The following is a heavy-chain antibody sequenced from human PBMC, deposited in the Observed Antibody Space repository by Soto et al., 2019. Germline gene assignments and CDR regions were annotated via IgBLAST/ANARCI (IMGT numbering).Heavy chain of an antibody. D-gene: IGHD6-6*01. CDR2: MIPNSGNT. V-gene: IGHV1-8*01. Sequence: QVQLVQSGAEVKKPGASVKVSCKASGYTFTSYDINWVRQATGQGLEWMGWMIPNSGNTGYARKFQGRVTMTRNPSISTAYMELSSLRPEDTAVYYCARVRYSSSHNWFDPWGQGTLVTVSS. CDR3: ARVRYSSSHNWFDP. CDR1: GYTFTSYD. J-gene: IGHJ5*02.